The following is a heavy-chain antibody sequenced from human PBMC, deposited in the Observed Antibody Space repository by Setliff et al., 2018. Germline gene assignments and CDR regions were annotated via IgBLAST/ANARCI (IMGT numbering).Heavy chain of an antibody. J-gene: IGHJ4*02. CDR2: ISPDNKKI. CDR3: ARGPLDFVVTPAAAKFDY. CDR1: GFSFSDSF. Sequence: PGGSLRLSCEASGFSFSDSFMSWIRQAPGRGLEWIAYISPDNKKIYHADSVKGRFTISRDNAKNSVYLHMDSLRSDDTAVYYCARGPLDFVVTPAAAKFDYWGQGTLVTVSS. V-gene: IGHV3-11*01. D-gene: IGHD2-2*01.